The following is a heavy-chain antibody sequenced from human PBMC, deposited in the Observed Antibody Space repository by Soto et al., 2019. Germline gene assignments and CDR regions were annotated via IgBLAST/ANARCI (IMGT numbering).Heavy chain of an antibody. D-gene: IGHD6-13*01. V-gene: IGHV4-30-4*01. CDR2: IYYSGST. CDR3: ARRMSNSWYVPSDAFDI. J-gene: IGHJ3*02. Sequence: SETLSLTVTVSDGAISSGDYYWCWIRQPPGKGLEWIGYIYYSGSTYYNPSLKSRVTISVDTTKNQFSLKLSSVTAADTAVYYCARRMSNSWYVPSDAFDIWGQGTMVTVSS. CDR1: DGAISSGDYY.